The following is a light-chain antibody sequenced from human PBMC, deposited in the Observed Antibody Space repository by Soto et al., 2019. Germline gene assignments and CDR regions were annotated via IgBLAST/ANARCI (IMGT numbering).Light chain of an antibody. CDR1: QSVSSK. CDR2: DGS. CDR3: QQRSNWLIS. J-gene: IGKJ3*01. Sequence: EIVMTQSPATLSVSPGEGATLSCRASQSVSSKLAWYQQKPGQAPRLLIYDGSHRAAGIPSRFSGSGSGTDFTLTISGLEPEDFAVYYCQQRSNWLISFGPGTKVDIK. V-gene: IGKV3-11*01.